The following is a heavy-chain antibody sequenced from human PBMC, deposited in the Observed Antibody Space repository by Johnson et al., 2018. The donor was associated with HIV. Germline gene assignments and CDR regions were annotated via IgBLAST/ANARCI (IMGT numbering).Heavy chain of an antibody. CDR2: ISYDGTIR. Sequence: QVQLVESGGGVVQPGRSLKLSCAASGFPFSTYAVHWVRQSPGKGLEWVAVISYDGTIRYYAASVKGRFTISRDNSKNTLYLQMNSLRAEDTAVYYCAKDPGWFGEPGDDAFDIWGQGTMVTVSS. V-gene: IGHV3-30-3*01. CDR3: AKDPGWFGEPGDDAFDI. J-gene: IGHJ3*02. CDR1: GFPFSTYA. D-gene: IGHD3-10*01.